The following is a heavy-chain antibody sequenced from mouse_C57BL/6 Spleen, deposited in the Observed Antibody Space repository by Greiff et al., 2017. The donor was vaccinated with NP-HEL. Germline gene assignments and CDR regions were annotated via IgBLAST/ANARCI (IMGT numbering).Heavy chain of an antibody. CDR2: IHPNSCST. J-gene: IGHJ4*01. Sequence: QVQLQQPGAELVKPGASVKLSCKASGYTFTSYWMHWVKQRPGQGLEWIGMIHPNSCSTNYNEKFKSKATLTVDKSSSTAYMQLSSLTSEDSAVYYCARRTQIYYAMDYWGQGTSVTVSS. CDR1: GYTFTSYW. V-gene: IGHV1-64*01. CDR3: ARRTQIYYAMDY.